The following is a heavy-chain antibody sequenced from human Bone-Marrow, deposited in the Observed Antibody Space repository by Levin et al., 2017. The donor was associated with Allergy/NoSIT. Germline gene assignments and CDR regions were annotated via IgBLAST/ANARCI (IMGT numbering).Heavy chain of an antibody. CDR2: ISARRTTM. D-gene: IGHD2-21*01. V-gene: IGHV3-48*01. Sequence: PEGSLRLSCAASGFTFSTYGMIWVRQAPGKGLEWVSYISARRTTMYYADSVKGRFTISRDDAKNTLYLQMSILRADDAAVYYCAGDEEAYVDACDRWGQGTMVTVSS. J-gene: IGHJ3*02. CDR3: AGDEEAYVDACDR. CDR1: GFTFSTYG.